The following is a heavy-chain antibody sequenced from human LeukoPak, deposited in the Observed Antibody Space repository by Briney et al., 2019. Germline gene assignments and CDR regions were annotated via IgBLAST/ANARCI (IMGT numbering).Heavy chain of an antibody. Sequence: KASETLSLACTVSGVSMSSYYWSWIRQNQGKGLEWVVYIYYIRSTNYNPSLKSRVTISVDTSKTQFSLKLSSVTAADTAVYYCARGPLHGSGSYFNYWGQGTLVTVSS. V-gene: IGHV4-59*01. CDR2: IYYIRST. CDR1: GVSMSSYY. CDR3: ARGPLHGSGSYFNY. D-gene: IGHD3-10*01. J-gene: IGHJ4*02.